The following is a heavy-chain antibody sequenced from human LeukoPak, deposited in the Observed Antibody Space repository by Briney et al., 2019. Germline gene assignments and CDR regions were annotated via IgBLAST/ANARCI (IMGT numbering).Heavy chain of an antibody. V-gene: IGHV3-30-3*01. CDR1: GFTFSSYA. CDR3: ARGRAASSGWYDNWFDP. CDR2: ISYDGSNK. J-gene: IGHJ5*02. D-gene: IGHD6-19*01. Sequence: GGSLRLSCAASGFTFSSYAMHWVRQAPGKGLEWVAVISYDGSNKYYADSVKGRFTISRDNSKNTLYLQMNSLRAEDTAVYYCARGRAASSGWYDNWFDPWGQGTLVTVSS.